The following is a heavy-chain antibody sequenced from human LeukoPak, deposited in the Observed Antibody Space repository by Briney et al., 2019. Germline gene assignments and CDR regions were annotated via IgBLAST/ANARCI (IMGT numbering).Heavy chain of an antibody. J-gene: IGHJ4*02. Sequence: PGGSLRLSCAASGFTFSNYGMFWFRQAPGKGLDWVSFIRFDGSHKYYADSVKGRFTISRDSSKNTVYLQMNSLRPEDTAMYYCAKDGDAGYSTGRYIDYWGQGTLVTVSS. D-gene: IGHD1-26*01. CDR2: IRFDGSHK. CDR1: GFTFSNYG. CDR3: AKDGDAGYSTGRYIDY. V-gene: IGHV3-30*02.